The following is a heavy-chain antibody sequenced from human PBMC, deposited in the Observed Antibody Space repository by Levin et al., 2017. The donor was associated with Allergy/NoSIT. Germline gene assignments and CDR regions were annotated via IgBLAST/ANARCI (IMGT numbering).Heavy chain of an antibody. CDR1: GGSFSDYY. V-gene: IGHV4-34*01. D-gene: IGHD6-19*01. CDR2: INHRGST. J-gene: IGHJ5*02. CDR3: ATKSGWPINCFDP. Sequence: PGGSLRLSCAVYGGSFSDYYWSWIRQPPGKGLEWIGEINHRGSTNYNPSLKSRVIISADTSKNQFSLKLSSVTAADTAMYYCATKSGWPINCFDPWGQGTLVTVSS.